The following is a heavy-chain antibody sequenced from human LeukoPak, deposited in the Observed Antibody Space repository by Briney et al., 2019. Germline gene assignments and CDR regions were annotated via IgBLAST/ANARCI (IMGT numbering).Heavy chain of an antibody. CDR1: GYTFTSYG. J-gene: IGHJ3*02. CDR3: ARDRFALAATLNAFDI. D-gene: IGHD2-15*01. V-gene: IGHV1-18*01. CDR2: ISAYNGNT. Sequence: ASVKVSCKASGYTFTSYGISWVRQAPGQGLEWMGWISAYNGNTNYAQKLQGRVTMTTDTSTSTAYMELRSMRSDDTAVYYCARDRFALAATLNAFDIWGQGTMVSVSS.